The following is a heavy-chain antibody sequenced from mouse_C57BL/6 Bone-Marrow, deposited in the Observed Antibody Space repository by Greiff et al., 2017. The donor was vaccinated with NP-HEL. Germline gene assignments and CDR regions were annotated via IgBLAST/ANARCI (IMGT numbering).Heavy chain of an antibody. J-gene: IGHJ2*01. CDR2: IDPSDSYT. CDR1: GYTFTSYW. CDR3: ARLPRGY. Sequence: QVQLQQPGAELVKPGASVKLSCKASGYTFTSYWMQWVKQRPGQGLEWIGEIDPSDSYTNYNQKFKGKAKLTVDTSSSTAYIQLSSLTSEDSAVYYCARLPRGYWGQGPTLTVSS. V-gene: IGHV1-50*01.